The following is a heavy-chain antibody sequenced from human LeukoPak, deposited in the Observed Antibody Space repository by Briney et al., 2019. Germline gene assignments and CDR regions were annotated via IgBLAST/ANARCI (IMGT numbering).Heavy chain of an antibody. V-gene: IGHV3-74*01. J-gene: IGHJ4*02. CDR2: ISGDGSMT. CDR1: GFSLRSYW. Sequence: GGSLRLSCAVSGFSLRSYWMHWVRQAPGKGLVWVSRISGDGSMTNYADSVKGRFTISRDNAKNTVYLQMNSLRAEDTAVYYCAKVQWLVMDYWGQGTLVTVSS. D-gene: IGHD6-19*01. CDR3: AKVQWLVMDY.